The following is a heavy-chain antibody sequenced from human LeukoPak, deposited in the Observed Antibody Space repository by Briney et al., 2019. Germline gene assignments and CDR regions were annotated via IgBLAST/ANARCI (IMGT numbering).Heavy chain of an antibody. V-gene: IGHV1-46*01. Sequence: ASVKVSCKASGYTFTGYYMHWARQAPGQGLEWMGWINPSGDSTNYAQNFQGRVTMTGDTSTSTVYMELSSLRSEDTAVYYCARVRDGYNDAYDIWGQGTMVTVTS. CDR1: GYTFTGYY. CDR3: ARVRDGYNDAYDI. CDR2: INPSGDST. D-gene: IGHD5-24*01. J-gene: IGHJ3*02.